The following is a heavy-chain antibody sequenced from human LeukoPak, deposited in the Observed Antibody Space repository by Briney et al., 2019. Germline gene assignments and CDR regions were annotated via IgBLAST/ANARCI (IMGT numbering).Heavy chain of an antibody. CDR2: ISGSGGST. D-gene: IGHD6-6*01. CDR1: GFTFSSYA. CDR3: ARDSHSSSSAYFFDS. J-gene: IGHJ4*02. V-gene: IGHV3-23*01. Sequence: GGSLRLSCAASGFTFSSYAMSWVRQAPGKGLEWVSAISGSGGSTYYADSVKGRFTISRDNSKNTLYLQMNSLRVEDTAVYYCARDSHSSSSAYFFDSWGQGTLVTVSS.